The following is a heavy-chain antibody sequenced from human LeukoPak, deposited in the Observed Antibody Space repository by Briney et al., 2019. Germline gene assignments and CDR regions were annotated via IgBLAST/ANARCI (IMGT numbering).Heavy chain of an antibody. CDR1: GFTFDDYA. CDR2: ISWNSGSI. V-gene: IGHV3-9*01. Sequence: GGSLRLSCAASGFTFDDYAMHWVRQAPGKGLEWVSGISWNSGSIGYADSVKGRFTISRDNAKNSLYLQMNSLRAEDTALYYCAKDSLAYYYDSSDYSDYWGQGTLVTVSS. D-gene: IGHD3-22*01. CDR3: AKDSLAYYYDSSDYSDY. J-gene: IGHJ4*02.